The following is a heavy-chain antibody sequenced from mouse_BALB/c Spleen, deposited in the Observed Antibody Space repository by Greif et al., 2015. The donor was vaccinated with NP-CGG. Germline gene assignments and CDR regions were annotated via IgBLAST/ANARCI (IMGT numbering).Heavy chain of an antibody. J-gene: IGHJ4*01. D-gene: IGHD3-2*01. CDR1: GYSFTGYY. CDR3: ARGVPLDSSGYAMDY. CDR2: ISCYNGAT. Sequence: LVKTGASVKISCKASGYSFTGYYMHWVKQSHGKSLEWIGYISCYNGATSYNQKFKGKATFTVDTSSSTAYMQFNSLTSEDSAVYYCARGVPLDSSGYAMDYWGQGTSVTVSS. V-gene: IGHV1S34*01.